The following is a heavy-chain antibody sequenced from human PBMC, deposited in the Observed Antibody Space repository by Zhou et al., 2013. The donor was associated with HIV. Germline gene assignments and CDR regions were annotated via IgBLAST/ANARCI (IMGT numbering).Heavy chain of an antibody. D-gene: IGHD5-18*01. V-gene: IGHV1-69*13. CDR2: IIPIFGTA. CDR3: ARVISYGGRYHYYGMDV. Sequence: QVQLVQSGAEVKKPGSSVKVSCKASGGTFSSYAISWVRQAPGQGLEWMGRIIPIFGTANYAQKFQGRVTITADESTSTAYMELSSLRSEDTAVYYCARVISYGGRYHYYGMDVWGQGTTVTVSS. J-gene: IGHJ6*02. CDR1: GGTFSSYA.